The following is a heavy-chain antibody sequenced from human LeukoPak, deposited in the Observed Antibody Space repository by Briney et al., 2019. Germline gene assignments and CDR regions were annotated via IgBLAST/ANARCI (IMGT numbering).Heavy chain of an antibody. Sequence: PGGSLRLSCAASGFTFSSYWMSWVRQAPGKGLEWVANIKQDGSEKYYVDSVKGRFTISRDNAKNSLYLQMNSLRAEDTAVYYCARDFWQWLEQPNVYWGQGTLVTVSS. V-gene: IGHV3-7*01. CDR1: GFTFSSYW. CDR3: ARDFWQWLEQPNVY. CDR2: IKQDGSEK. D-gene: IGHD6-19*01. J-gene: IGHJ4*02.